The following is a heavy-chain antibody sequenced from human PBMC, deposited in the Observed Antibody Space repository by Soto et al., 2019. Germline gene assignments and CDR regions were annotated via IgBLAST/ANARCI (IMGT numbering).Heavy chain of an antibody. J-gene: IGHJ4*02. CDR3: ARGAENRGYSYGIDY. CDR2: IYYSGST. V-gene: IGHV4-59*01. CDR1: GGSISSYY. Sequence: QVQLQESGPGLVKPSETLSLTCTVSGGSISSYYWSWIRQPPGKGLEWIGYIYYSGSTNYNPSLKGRVTISVDTSKNQFSLKLSSVTAADTAVYYCARGAENRGYSYGIDYWGQGTLVTVSS. D-gene: IGHD5-18*01.